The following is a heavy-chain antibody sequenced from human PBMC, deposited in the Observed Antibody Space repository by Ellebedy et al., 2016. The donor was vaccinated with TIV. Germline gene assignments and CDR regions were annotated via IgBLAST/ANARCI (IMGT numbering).Heavy chain of an antibody. CDR2: INAGNGNT. J-gene: IGHJ6*02. V-gene: IGHV1-3*03. CDR1: GYTFTSYA. CDR3: ARGSRVVVAATYYGMDV. D-gene: IGHD2-15*01. Sequence: ASVKVSCKASGYTFTSYAMHWVRQAPGQRLEWMGWINAGNGNTKYSQKFQGRVTITRDTSASTAYMELSSLRSEDMAVYYCARGSRVVVAATYYGMDVWGQGTTVTVSS.